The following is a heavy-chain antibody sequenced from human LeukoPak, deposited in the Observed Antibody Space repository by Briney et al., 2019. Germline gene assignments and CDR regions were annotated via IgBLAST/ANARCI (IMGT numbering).Heavy chain of an antibody. V-gene: IGHV1-8*01. CDR1: GYTFTSYD. D-gene: IGHD2-8*01. CDR3: AIRTNTGRAFDI. J-gene: IGHJ3*02. CDR2: MNPNSGNT. Sequence: ASVKVSCKASGYTFTSYDINWVRQATGQGLEWMGWMNPNSGNTGYAQKFQGRVTMTRNTSISTAYVELSSLRSEDTAVYYCAIRTNTGRAFDIWGQGTMVTVSS.